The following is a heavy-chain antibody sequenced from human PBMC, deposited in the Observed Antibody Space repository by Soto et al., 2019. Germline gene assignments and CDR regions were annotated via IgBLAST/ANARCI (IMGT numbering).Heavy chain of an antibody. CDR2: IYGGGNGP. J-gene: IGHJ4*02. V-gene: IGHV3-23*01. Sequence: EVQVLESGGGLVQPGGSLRLSCAATGFTFSDFAMSWVRQAPGKGLEWVSRIYGGGNGPHYADSVKGRVIISRDNSKNTLYLHMNRLSAEDTAVYYCAKMEGMDPWAYSFDYWGQGTLVTVSS. CDR3: AKMEGMDPWAYSFDY. D-gene: IGHD2-2*03. CDR1: GFTFSDFA.